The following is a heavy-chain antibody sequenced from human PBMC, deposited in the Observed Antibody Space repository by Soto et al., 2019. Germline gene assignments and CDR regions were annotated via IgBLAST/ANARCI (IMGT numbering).Heavy chain of an antibody. CDR1: GGSFGGYY. Sequence: QVQLQQWGAGLSKPSETLSLTCAVYGGSFGGYYWTWIRQPPGTGLEWIGEINHSGSTNYNPSLKSRVTISVDTSKTQFSLKLTSVTAADTAVYYCARDKITGLFDYWGQGTLVTVSS. D-gene: IGHD2-8*02. CDR3: ARDKITGLFDY. CDR2: INHSGST. J-gene: IGHJ4*02. V-gene: IGHV4-34*01.